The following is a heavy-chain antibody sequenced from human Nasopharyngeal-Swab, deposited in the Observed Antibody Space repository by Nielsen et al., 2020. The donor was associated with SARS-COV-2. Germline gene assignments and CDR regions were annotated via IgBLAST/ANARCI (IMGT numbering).Heavy chain of an antibody. D-gene: IGHD3-9*01. CDR2: INPNSGGT. V-gene: IGHV1-2*06. CDR1: RYTFTSYY. Sequence: ASVKVSCKASRYTFTSYYMHWVRQAPGQGLEWMGRINPNSGGTNYAQKFQGRVTMTRDTSISTAYMELSRLRSDDTAVYYCASTIPVLRYFDWSPGLGMDVWGQGTTVTVSS. CDR3: ASTIPVLRYFDWSPGLGMDV. J-gene: IGHJ6*02.